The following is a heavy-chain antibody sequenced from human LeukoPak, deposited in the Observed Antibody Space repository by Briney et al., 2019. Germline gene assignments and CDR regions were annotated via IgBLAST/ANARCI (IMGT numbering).Heavy chain of an antibody. Sequence: GGSLRPSCAASGFTFSTYGMHWVRQAPGKGLEWVSYISTTSTTIYYADSAKGRFTISRDNAKNSLFLQMSSLRDEDTAVYYCAGQWQSNYWGLGTLVTVSS. CDR1: GFTFSTYG. V-gene: IGHV3-48*02. CDR3: AGQWQSNY. CDR2: ISTTSTTI. D-gene: IGHD6-19*01. J-gene: IGHJ4*02.